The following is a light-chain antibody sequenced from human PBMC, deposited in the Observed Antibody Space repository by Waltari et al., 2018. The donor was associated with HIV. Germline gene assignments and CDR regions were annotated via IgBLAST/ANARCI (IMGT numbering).Light chain of an antibody. J-gene: IGLJ1*01. V-gene: IGLV2-14*03. CDR3: SSYTSTSTVYV. CDR2: AVS. CDR1: SSDVGGYNS. Sequence: QSALTQPASVSGSPGQSITISCTGTSSDVGGYNSVSWYQLHPGKAPKLMIYAVSNRPSVVSNRFSGSKSDNTASLTISGLQAEDEDDYYCSSYTSTSTVYVFGTGTEVTVL.